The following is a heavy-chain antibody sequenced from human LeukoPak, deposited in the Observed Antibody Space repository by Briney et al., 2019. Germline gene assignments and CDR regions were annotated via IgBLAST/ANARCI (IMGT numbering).Heavy chain of an antibody. CDR1: GFTFSSYG. D-gene: IGHD3-10*01. CDR2: ISYDGSNK. CDR3: AKSVWFGELFPDYYYGMDV. Sequence: GGSLRLSCAASGFTFSSYGMHWVRQAPGKGLEWVAVISYDGSNKYYADSVKGRFTISRDNSKNTLYLQMNSLRAEDTAVYYCAKSVWFGELFPDYYYGMDVWGQGTTVTVSS. J-gene: IGHJ6*02. V-gene: IGHV3-30*18.